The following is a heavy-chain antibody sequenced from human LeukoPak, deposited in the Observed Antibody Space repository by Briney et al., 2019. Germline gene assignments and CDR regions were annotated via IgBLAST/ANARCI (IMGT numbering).Heavy chain of an antibody. CDR1: GFTFSGSA. Sequence: GGSLRLSCAASGFTFSGSAMHWVRQASGKGLEWVCRIKTKPNNYATAYAASVKGRFTISRDDSKNTAYLQMNSLKTEDTAVYYCTSLEYGGSYYAAHWGQGTLVTVSS. CDR2: IKTKPNNYAT. CDR3: TSLEYGGSYYAAH. V-gene: IGHV3-73*01. D-gene: IGHD1-26*01. J-gene: IGHJ4*02.